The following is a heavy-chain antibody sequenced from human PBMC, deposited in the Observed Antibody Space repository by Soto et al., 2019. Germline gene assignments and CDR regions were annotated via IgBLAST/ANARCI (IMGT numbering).Heavy chain of an antibody. CDR3: SHGSCSSADCYPNPYLDY. V-gene: IGHV2-5*02. Sequence: QITLKESGHTLVKPTQTLTLTCTFSGFSLSTTAEGVGWIRQPPGKALEWLALIYWDHDERYSPSLKSRLTITKDTSKTQVVLTMTHMHPVDTATFYCSHGSCSSADCYPNPYLDYWGQGILVTVSS. D-gene: IGHD2-2*01. CDR2: IYWDHDE. CDR1: GFSLSTTAEG. J-gene: IGHJ4*02.